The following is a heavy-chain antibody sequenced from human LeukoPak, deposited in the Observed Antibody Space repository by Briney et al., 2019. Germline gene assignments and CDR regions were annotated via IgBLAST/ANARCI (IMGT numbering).Heavy chain of an antibody. CDR1: GYTLTNYN. V-gene: IGHV1-18*01. CDR2: INTYKGDT. D-gene: IGHD4-23*01. J-gene: IGHJ4*02. CDR3: AREFGHCYGDNCFYFFDT. Sequence: ASVKVSFKASGYTLTNYNISWVRQAPGQGLEWMGWINTYKGDTLYAQKLQGRVTMTADTSTNTAYMELRSLRFDDTAVYYCAREFGHCYGDNCFYFFDTWGQGFRVTVSS.